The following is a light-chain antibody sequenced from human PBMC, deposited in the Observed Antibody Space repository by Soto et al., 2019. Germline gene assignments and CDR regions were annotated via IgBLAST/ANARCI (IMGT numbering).Light chain of an antibody. Sequence: PGGTATLSCTASQGVGSSLAWYQQNPGQAPRLLIYDASNRPTGIPARFSGSGSGTDFTLTISSLEHEDFAVYFCQQRSRSLTFGGGTRVEIK. J-gene: IGKJ4*01. CDR2: DAS. V-gene: IGKV3-11*01. CDR3: QQRSRSLT. CDR1: QGVGSS.